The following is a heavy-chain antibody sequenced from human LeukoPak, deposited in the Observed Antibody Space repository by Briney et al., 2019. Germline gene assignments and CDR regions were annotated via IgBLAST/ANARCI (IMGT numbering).Heavy chain of an antibody. CDR3: AKEQGSSYSGSYLLFDY. D-gene: IGHD1-26*01. J-gene: IGHJ4*02. CDR1: GFTFSSYA. V-gene: IGHV3-23*01. Sequence: PGGSLRLSCAASGFTFSSYAMSWVRQAPGKGLEWVSAISGSGGSTYYADSVKGRFTISRDNSKNTLYLQMNSLRAEDTAVYYCAKEQGSSYSGSYLLFDYWGQGTLVTVSS. CDR2: ISGSGGST.